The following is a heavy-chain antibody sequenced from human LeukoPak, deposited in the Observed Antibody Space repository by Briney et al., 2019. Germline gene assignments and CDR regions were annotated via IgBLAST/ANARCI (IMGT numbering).Heavy chain of an antibody. D-gene: IGHD1-26*01. V-gene: IGHV3-30*03. CDR3: ARGGSFGDSYYGTDV. J-gene: IGHJ6*02. CDR2: ISYDGSNK. CDR1: GFMFSSNW. Sequence: GGSLRLSCAASGFMFSSNWMSWVRLAPGKGLEWMAVISYDGSNKYHADSVKGRFTISRDNSKKTLYLQMNSLRSEDTAVYYCARGGSFGDSYYGTDVWGQGTTVTVSS.